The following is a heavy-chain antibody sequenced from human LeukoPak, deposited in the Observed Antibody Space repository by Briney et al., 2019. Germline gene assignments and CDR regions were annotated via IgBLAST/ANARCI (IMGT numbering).Heavy chain of an antibody. CDR3: ARQDASYYYYGMDV. Sequence: SETLSLTCTVSGGSISSYYWSWIRQPPGKGLEWIGYIYYSGSTNYNPPLKSRVTISVDTSKNQFSLKLSSVTAADTAVYYCARQDASYYYYGMDVWGQGTTVTVSS. CDR2: IYYSGST. J-gene: IGHJ6*02. CDR1: GGSISSYY. D-gene: IGHD5-24*01. V-gene: IGHV4-59*08.